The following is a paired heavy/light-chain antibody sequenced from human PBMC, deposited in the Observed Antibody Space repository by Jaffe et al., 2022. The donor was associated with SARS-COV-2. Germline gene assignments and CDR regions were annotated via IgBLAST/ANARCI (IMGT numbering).Light chain of an antibody. Sequence: QSALTQPPSVSGSPGQSVTISCTGTSSDVGIYNRVSWYQQPPGTAPRLIIYEVTKRPSGVPDRFSGSKSGITASLTISGLQTEDEADYYCKSHTSGTTSYVFGTGTKVTVL. J-gene: IGLJ1*01. CDR3: KSHTSGTTSYV. CDR1: SSDVGIYNR. V-gene: IGLV2-18*02. CDR2: EVT.
Heavy chain of an antibody. J-gene: IGHJ3*01. CDR2: IKGDESER. CDR3: ATNGLPWAFDV. CDR1: DFTFSSRW. Sequence: EVRLVESGGGLVQPGGSLRLSCVASDFTFSSRWMTWVRQAAGMGLEWVANIKGDESERNFADSVKGRFTISRDNAKNSLYLQMNSLRAEDTGVYYCATNGLPWAFDVWGQGTMVTVSS. V-gene: IGHV3-7*03. D-gene: IGHD5-18*01.